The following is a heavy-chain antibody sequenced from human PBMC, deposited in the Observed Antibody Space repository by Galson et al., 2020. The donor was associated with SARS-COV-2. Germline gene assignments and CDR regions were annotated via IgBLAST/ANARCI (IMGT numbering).Heavy chain of an antibody. J-gene: IGHJ5*02. D-gene: IGHD3-9*01. CDR1: GFTFDDYA. CDR2: ISWDGGST. CDR3: AKNILTGRHEYNWFDP. Sequence: GGSLRLSCAASGFTFDDYAMHWVRQAPGKGLEWVSLISWDGGSTYYADSVKGRFTISRDNSKNSLYLQMNSLRAEDTALYYCAKNILTGRHEYNWFDPWGQGTLVTVSS. V-gene: IGHV3-43D*03.